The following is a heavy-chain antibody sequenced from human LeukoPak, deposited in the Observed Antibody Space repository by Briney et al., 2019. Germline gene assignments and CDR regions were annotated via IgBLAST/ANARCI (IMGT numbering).Heavy chain of an antibody. V-gene: IGHV3-21*04. CDR3: AKINVLRFLEWLSQDAFDI. CDR2: ISSSSSYI. D-gene: IGHD3-3*01. CDR1: GFTFSSYS. Sequence: GGSLRLSCAASGFTFSSYSMNWVRQAPGKGLEWVSSISSSSSYIYYADSVKGRFTISRDNSKNTLYLQMNSLRAEDTAVYYCAKINVLRFLEWLSQDAFDIWGQGTMVTVSS. J-gene: IGHJ3*02.